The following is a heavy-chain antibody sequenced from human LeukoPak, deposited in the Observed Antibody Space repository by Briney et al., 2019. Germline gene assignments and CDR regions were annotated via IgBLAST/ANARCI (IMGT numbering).Heavy chain of an antibody. CDR2: ISAYNGNT. D-gene: IGHD3-9*01. CDR1: GYTFTSYG. Sequence: ASVKVSCKASGYTFTSYGISWVRQAPGQGLEWMGWISAYNGNTNYAQKLQGRVTMTTDTSTSTAYMELRSLRSDDTAVYYCARDRRPPYDILTGYGRDWFDPWGQGTLVTVSS. V-gene: IGHV1-18*01. CDR3: ARDRRPPYDILTGYGRDWFDP. J-gene: IGHJ5*02.